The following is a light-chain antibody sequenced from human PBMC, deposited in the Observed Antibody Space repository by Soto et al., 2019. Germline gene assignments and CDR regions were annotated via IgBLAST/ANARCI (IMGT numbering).Light chain of an antibody. CDR1: QSVSSY. Sequence: EIVLTQSPGTLSLSPVERAXLXXRASQSVSSYLAWYQQKPGQAPRLLIYDASNRATGIPARFSASGTGTDFTLTISDVQPEDFAVYYCHQRQSWPRTFGQGTKVDI. J-gene: IGKJ1*01. CDR3: HQRQSWPRT. V-gene: IGKV3-11*01. CDR2: DAS.